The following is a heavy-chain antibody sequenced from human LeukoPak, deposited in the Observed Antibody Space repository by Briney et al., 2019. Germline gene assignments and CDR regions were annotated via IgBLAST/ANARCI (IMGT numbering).Heavy chain of an antibody. V-gene: IGHV3-53*04. CDR3: ARAGRENYDSSGYPPNYYYYGMDV. D-gene: IGHD3-22*01. J-gene: IGHJ6*02. CDR1: GFTVSSNY. CDR2: IYSGGST. Sequence: GGSLRLSCAASGFTVSSNYMSWVRQAPGKGLEWVSVIYSGGSTYYADSVKGRFTISRHNSKNTLYLQMNSLRAEDTAAYYCARAGRENYDSSGYPPNYYYYGMDVWGQGTTVTVSS.